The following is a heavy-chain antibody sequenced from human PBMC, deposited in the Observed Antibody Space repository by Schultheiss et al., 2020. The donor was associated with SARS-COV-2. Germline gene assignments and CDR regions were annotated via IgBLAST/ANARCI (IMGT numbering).Heavy chain of an antibody. J-gene: IGHJ5*02. CDR2: IIPIFGTA. Sequence: SVKVSCKASGYTFSSYDINWVRQATGQGLEWMGGIIPIFGTANYAQKFQGRVTITADESTSTAYMELSSLRSEDTAVYYCARDSSIAVRRWFDPWGQGTLVTVSS. CDR1: GYTFSSYD. CDR3: ARDSSIAVRRWFDP. D-gene: IGHD6-6*01. V-gene: IGHV1-69*13.